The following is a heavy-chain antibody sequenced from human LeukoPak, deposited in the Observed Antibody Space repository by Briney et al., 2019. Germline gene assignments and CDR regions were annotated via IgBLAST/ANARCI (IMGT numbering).Heavy chain of an antibody. J-gene: IGHJ3*02. CDR2: ISSSSSYI. CDR1: GFTFSSYC. D-gene: IGHD3-10*01. V-gene: IGHV3-21*01. CDR3: ARDLSMDDAFDI. Sequence: GGSLRLSGAASGFTFSSYCMNWVRQAPGKGLEWVSSISSSSSYIYYADSVKGRFTISRDNAKNSLYLQMNSLRAEDAAVYYCARDLSMDDAFDIWGQGTMVTVSS.